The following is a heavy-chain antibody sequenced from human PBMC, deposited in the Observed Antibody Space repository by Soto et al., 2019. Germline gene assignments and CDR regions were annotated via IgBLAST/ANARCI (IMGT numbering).Heavy chain of an antibody. CDR1: GFTFSSYA. CDR3: ARGSFDY. CDR2: ICGGGGSK. Sequence: GGSLRLSCAASGFTFSSYAMSWVRQAPGKGLEWVAVICGGGGSKYYADSVKGRFTISRDNSKNTLYLQMNSLRAEDTAVYYCARGSFDYCGQGTLVTVSS. J-gene: IGHJ4*02. V-gene: IGHV3-23*01.